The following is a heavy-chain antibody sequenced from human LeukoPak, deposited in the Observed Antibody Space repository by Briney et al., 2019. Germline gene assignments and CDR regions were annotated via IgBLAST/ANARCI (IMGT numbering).Heavy chain of an antibody. CDR2: IYYSGST. CDR3: ARDRLDYYGSGSYLFDP. V-gene: IGHV4-59*01. CDR1: GGSISSYY. J-gene: IGHJ5*02. Sequence: SETLSLTCTVSGGSISSYYWSWIRQPPGKGLEWIGYIYYSGSTNYNPSLKSRVTISVDTSKNQFSLKLSSVTAADTAVYYCARDRLDYYGSGSYLFDPWGQGTLVTVSS. D-gene: IGHD3-10*01.